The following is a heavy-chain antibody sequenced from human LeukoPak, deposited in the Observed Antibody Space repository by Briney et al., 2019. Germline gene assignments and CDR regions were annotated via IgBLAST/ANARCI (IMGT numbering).Heavy chain of an antibody. V-gene: IGHV4-61*08. Sequence: SETLSLTCTVSGGSISSGDYYWSWLRQPPGKGLEWIGYIYYSGSTNYNPSLKSRVTISVDTSKNQFSLKPSSVTAADTAVYYCARTFDPWGQGTLVTVSS. J-gene: IGHJ5*02. CDR3: ARTFDP. CDR1: GGSISSGDYY. CDR2: IYYSGST.